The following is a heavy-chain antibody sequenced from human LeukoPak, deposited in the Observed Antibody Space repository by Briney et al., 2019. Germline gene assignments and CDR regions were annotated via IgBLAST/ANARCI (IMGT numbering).Heavy chain of an antibody. J-gene: IGHJ6*02. CDR3: FGNYYGMDV. Sequence: GASVKVSCKASGGTFSSYTITWVRQAPGQGLEWMGRIIPILGKLNYVQKFQGRVTITADKSTSTAYMELSSLRSEDTAVYYCFGNYYGMDVWGQGTTVTVSS. V-gene: IGHV1-69*02. CDR1: GGTFSSYT. D-gene: IGHD1-14*01. CDR2: IIPILGKL.